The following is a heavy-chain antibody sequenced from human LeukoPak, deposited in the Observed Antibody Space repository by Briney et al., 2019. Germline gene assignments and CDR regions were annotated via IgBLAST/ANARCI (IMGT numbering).Heavy chain of an antibody. V-gene: IGHV1-8*01. CDR1: GYTFTSYD. D-gene: IGHD3-10*01. CDR2: MNPNSGNT. J-gene: IGHJ6*02. Sequence: ASVKVSCKASGYTFTSYDINWVRQATGQGLEWMGWMNPNSGNTGYAQKFQGRVTMTRNTSISTAYMELSSLRSEDTAVYYCARGGPRVLLWFGELLSYYYYGMDVWGQGTTVTVSS. CDR3: ARGGPRVLLWFGELLSYYYYGMDV.